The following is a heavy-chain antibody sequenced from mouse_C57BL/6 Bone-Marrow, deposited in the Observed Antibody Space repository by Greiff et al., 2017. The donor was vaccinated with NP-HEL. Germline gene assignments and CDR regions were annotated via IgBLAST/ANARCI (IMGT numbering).Heavy chain of an antibody. CDR2: INPNNGGT. CDR3: ARFRQLRLRMDY. Sequence: VQLQQSGPELVKPGASVKISCKASGYTFTDYYMNWVKQSHGKSLEWIGDINPNNGGTSYNQQFKGKATLTVDKSSSTAYMELRSLTSEDSAVYYCARFRQLRLRMDYWGQGTSVTVSS. CDR1: GYTFTDYY. V-gene: IGHV1-26*01. J-gene: IGHJ4*01. D-gene: IGHD3-2*02.